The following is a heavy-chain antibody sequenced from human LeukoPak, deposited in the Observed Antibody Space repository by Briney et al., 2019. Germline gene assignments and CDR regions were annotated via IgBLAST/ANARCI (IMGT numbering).Heavy chain of an antibody. D-gene: IGHD2-15*01. CDR1: GHTFTGYY. Sequence: ASVKVSCKASGHTFTGYYMHWVRQAPGQGLEWMGWINPNSGGTNYAQKFQGRVTITRNTSISTAYMELSSLRSEDTAVYYCARGRVGYCSGGSCYGRNNYFDYWGQGTLVTVSS. J-gene: IGHJ4*02. CDR3: ARGRVGYCSGGSCYGRNNYFDY. V-gene: IGHV1-2*02. CDR2: INPNSGGT.